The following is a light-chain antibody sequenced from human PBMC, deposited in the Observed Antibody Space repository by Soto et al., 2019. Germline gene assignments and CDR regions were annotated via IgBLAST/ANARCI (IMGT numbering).Light chain of an antibody. V-gene: IGLV2-11*01. CDR3: CSYAGSYTV. J-gene: IGLJ2*01. CDR2: DVS. Sequence: QSALTQPRSVSGSPGQSVTISCNGTSSDVGGYNYVSWYQQHPGKAPKLMIYDVSKRPSGVPDRFSGSKSGNTASLTISGLQAEDVADYYCCSYAGSYTVFGGGTKVTVL. CDR1: SSDVGGYNY.